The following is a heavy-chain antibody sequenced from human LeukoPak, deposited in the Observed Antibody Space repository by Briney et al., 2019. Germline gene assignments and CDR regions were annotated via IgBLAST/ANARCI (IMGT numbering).Heavy chain of an antibody. V-gene: IGHV4-39*07. Sequence: SETLSLTCTVSGGSVIRTNHYRGWIRQPPGKGLEWIGEMYLSGTTHSNPSVKSRVTISIDKSKNQFFLNLSSVTAADTAVYYCAGLVGRYSSGLYYYYFDYWGQGTLVTVSS. CDR2: MYLSGTT. CDR3: AGLVGRYSSGLYYYYFDY. CDR1: GGSVIRTNHY. J-gene: IGHJ4*02. D-gene: IGHD3-22*01.